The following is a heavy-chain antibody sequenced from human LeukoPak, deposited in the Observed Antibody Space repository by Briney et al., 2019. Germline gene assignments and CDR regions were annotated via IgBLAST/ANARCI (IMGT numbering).Heavy chain of an antibody. CDR2: ISSSGSTI. CDR1: GLTFSSYS. Sequence: GGSLRLSCATSGLTFSSYSMNWVRQAPGKGLEWVSYISSSGSTIYYADSVKGRFTISRDNSKNTLYLQMNSLRAEDTAVYYCAKDRLRWLLYDAFDIWGQGTMVTVSS. D-gene: IGHD2-15*01. V-gene: IGHV3-48*01. J-gene: IGHJ3*02. CDR3: AKDRLRWLLYDAFDI.